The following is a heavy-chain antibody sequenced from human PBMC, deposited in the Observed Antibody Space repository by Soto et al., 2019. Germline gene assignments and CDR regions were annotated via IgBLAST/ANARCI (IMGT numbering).Heavy chain of an antibody. J-gene: IGHJ6*02. CDR1: GFTFSSYW. D-gene: IGHD6-6*01. CDR3: ARQRGSSSSNYYYGMDV. CDR2: IKQDGSEK. Sequence: PGGSLRLSCAASGFTFSSYWMSWVRQAPGKGLEWVANIKQDGSEKYYVDSVKGRFTTSRDNAKNSLYLQMNSLRAEDTAVYYCARQRGSSSSNYYYGMDVWGQGTTVTVSS. V-gene: IGHV3-7*01.